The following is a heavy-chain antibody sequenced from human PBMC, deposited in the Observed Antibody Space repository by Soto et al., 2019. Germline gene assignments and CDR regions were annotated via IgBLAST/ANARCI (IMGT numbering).Heavy chain of an antibody. D-gene: IGHD2-2*01. CDR1: GYTLTSYY. V-gene: IGHV1-46*01. CDR2: INPSGGST. CDR3: ARDIVVVPATPDGMDV. Sequence: ASVKVSCKAAGYTLTSYYMHCVRQAPGQGLEWMGIINPSGGSTSYAQKFQGRVTMTRDTSTSTVYMELSSLRSEDTAVYYCARDIVVVPATPDGMDVWGQGTTVTVS. J-gene: IGHJ6*02.